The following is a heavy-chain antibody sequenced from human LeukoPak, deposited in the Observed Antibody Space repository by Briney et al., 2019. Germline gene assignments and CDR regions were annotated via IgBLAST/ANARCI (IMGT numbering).Heavy chain of an antibody. CDR2: ISAYNGDT. J-gene: IGHJ6*02. Sequence: ASVKVSCKASGYTFTSYGISWVRQAPGQGLEWMGWISAYNGDTNYAQKLQGRVTMTTDTSTSTAYMELRSLRSDDTAVYYCARDPPRIVVVVAATNYYGMDVWGQGTTVTVSS. V-gene: IGHV1-18*01. CDR3: ARDPPRIVVVVAATNYYGMDV. D-gene: IGHD2-15*01. CDR1: GYTFTSYG.